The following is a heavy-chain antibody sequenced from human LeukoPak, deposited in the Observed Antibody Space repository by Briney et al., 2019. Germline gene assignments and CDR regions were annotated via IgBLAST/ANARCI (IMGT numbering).Heavy chain of an antibody. V-gene: IGHV3-7*01. J-gene: IGHJ4*02. CDR3: LTSTRSHGFDY. D-gene: IGHD2-15*01. CDR2: IKQDGSDK. Sequence: GGSLRLSCAASGFTFSSYWMCWVRQAPGKGLEWVAIIKQDGSDKYYVDSVEGRFIISRDNAKNSLYLQMNSLRAEDTAVYYCLTSTRSHGFDYWGQGTLVTVSS. CDR1: GFTFSSYW.